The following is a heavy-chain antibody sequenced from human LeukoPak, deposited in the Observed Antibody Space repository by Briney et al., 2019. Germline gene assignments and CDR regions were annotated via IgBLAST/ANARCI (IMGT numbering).Heavy chain of an antibody. J-gene: IGHJ4*02. Sequence: GGSLRLSCAASGFTVSSNYMSWXRQAPGKGLEXXXXXXSGGSTYYADSVKGRXTISRDNSKNTLYLQVNSLRAEDTAVYYCARSCGGDCYSSHRYYFDYWGQGSLVTVSS. CDR1: GFTVSSNY. CDR3: ARSCGGDCYSSHRYYFDY. D-gene: IGHD2-21*02. CDR2: XXSGGST. V-gene: IGHV3-66*01.